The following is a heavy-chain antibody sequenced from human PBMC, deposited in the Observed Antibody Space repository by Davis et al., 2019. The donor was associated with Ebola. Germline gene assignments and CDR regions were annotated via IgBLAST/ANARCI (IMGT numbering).Heavy chain of an antibody. CDR3: ARHYVYDYYMGLDV. CDR1: GITFSTYW. CDR2: IYTGGRT. D-gene: IGHD3-10*02. V-gene: IGHV3-66*04. J-gene: IGHJ6*02. Sequence: PGGSLRLSCAASGITFSTYWMSWVRQAPGKGLEWVSVIYTGGRTYYTDSVKGRFTISRDNSKNTIYLQMNSLRAGDTAVYYCARHYVYDYYMGLDVWGQGTTVTVSS.